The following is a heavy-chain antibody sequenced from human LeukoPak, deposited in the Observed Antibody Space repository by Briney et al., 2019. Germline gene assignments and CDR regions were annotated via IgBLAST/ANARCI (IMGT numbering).Heavy chain of an antibody. J-gene: IGHJ6*03. Sequence: GGSLRLSCAASGFTVSSNYMSWVRQAPGKGLEWVSAISGSGGSTYYADSVKGWFTISRDNSKNTLFLQMDSLRAEDTAVYYCAKPSSTSRSKTYYYMAVWGKGTTVTISS. CDR1: GFTVSSNY. CDR2: ISGSGGST. D-gene: IGHD6-13*01. CDR3: AKPSSTSRSKTYYYMAV. V-gene: IGHV3-23*01.